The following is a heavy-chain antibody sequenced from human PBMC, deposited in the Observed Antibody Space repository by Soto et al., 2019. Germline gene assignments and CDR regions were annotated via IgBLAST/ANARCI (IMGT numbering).Heavy chain of an antibody. J-gene: IGHJ6*02. V-gene: IGHV1-69*12. D-gene: IGHD2-15*01. CDR3: AAQRSGNTYYYYGLDV. CDR1: GGTFSSYA. Sequence: QVQVVQSGAEVKKPGSSVKVSCKASGGTFSSYAISWVRQAPGLGLEWMGGIIPIIGTSNYAQRFQCRVTITADESMSIVYLELSSLRSEDTAVYYCAAQRSGNTYYYYGLDVWGQGTTVTVSS. CDR2: IIPIIGTS.